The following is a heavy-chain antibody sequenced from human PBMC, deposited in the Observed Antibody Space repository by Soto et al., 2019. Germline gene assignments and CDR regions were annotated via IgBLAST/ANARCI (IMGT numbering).Heavy chain of an antibody. J-gene: IGHJ4*02. D-gene: IGHD1-26*01. V-gene: IGHV3-11*06. Sequence: QVQLVESGGRLVKPGGSLRLSCAASGFSFGDYYMSWIRQAPGKGLEWISFISSSASYRDYADSVRGRFTISRDNVNNSLYLQMKSLTVEDTAVYYCVKDGGDSGSSIAVNWGRGTLVTVSS. CDR2: ISSSASYR. CDR3: VKDGGDSGSSIAVN. CDR1: GFSFGDYY.